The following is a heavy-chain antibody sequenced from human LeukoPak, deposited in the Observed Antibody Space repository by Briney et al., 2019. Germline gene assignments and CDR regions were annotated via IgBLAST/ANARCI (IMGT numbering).Heavy chain of an antibody. CDR2: SSASNTI. D-gene: IGHD3-16*01. V-gene: IGHV3-48*02. J-gene: IGHJ4*02. CDR1: GFAFSTYT. Sequence: GGSLRLSCAASGFAFSTYTMHWVRQAPGKGLEWISYSSASNTINYAGSVRGRFTISRDHAKNSLYLQMNSLRDEGTAVYYCVXXXXWGTLFDHWGQGALVTVSA. CDR3: VXXXXWGTLFDH.